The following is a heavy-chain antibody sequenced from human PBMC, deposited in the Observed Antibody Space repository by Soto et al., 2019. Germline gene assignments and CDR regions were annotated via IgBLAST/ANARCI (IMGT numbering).Heavy chain of an antibody. D-gene: IGHD3-9*01. Sequence: PGGSLRLSCAASGFTVSSNYMSWVRQAPGKGLDWVSLISSGGSAYYADSVKGRFTISRGNSKNTLYLQMSSLRAEDTAVYYCVNDYYDILTGYSADWGQGTLVTVSS. CDR3: VNDYYDILTGYSAD. V-gene: IGHV3-66*01. CDR2: ISSGGSA. J-gene: IGHJ4*02. CDR1: GFTVSSNY.